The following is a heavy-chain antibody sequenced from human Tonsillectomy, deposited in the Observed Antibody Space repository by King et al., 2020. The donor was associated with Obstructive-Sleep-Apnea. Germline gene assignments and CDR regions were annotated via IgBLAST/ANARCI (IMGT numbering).Heavy chain of an antibody. J-gene: IGHJ4*02. V-gene: IGHV3-7*03. CDR2: IKQDGSEK. Sequence: VQLVESGGGLVQPGGSLRLSCAASGFTFSSYLMSWVRQAPGKGLEWVANIKQDGSEKYYVDSVKGRFTMSRDNAKHPLYLQMNSLRAEDTAVYYCARDRSGFLEGWGQGTLVTVSS. CDR1: GFTFSSYL. D-gene: IGHD3-3*01. CDR3: ARDRSGFLEG.